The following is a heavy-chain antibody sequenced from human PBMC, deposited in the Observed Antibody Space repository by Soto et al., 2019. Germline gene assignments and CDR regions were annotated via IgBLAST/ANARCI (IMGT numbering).Heavy chain of an antibody. Sequence: GASVKVSCKASGYIFTSYVMHWVRQAPGQRLEWMGWINAGNGDTKYSQKFQGRVTITRDTSASTAYMELSSLRSEDTAVYYCVRISYSSSVSLGYWGQGTLVTVSS. CDR3: VRISYSSSVSLGY. D-gene: IGHD6-6*01. V-gene: IGHV1-3*01. CDR1: GYIFTSYV. J-gene: IGHJ4*02. CDR2: INAGNGDT.